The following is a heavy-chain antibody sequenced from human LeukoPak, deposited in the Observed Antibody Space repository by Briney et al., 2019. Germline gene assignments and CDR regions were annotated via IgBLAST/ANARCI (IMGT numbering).Heavy chain of an antibody. CDR2: IYPGDSDT. Sequence: KPGESLKISCKGSGYSFTSYWIGWVRQMPGKGLEWMGIIYPGDSDTRYSPSFQGQVTISADKSISTAYLQWSSLKASDTAMYYCARLSRWLQFPWPAEFDYWGQGTLVTVSS. J-gene: IGHJ4*02. CDR3: ARLSRWLQFPWPAEFDY. D-gene: IGHD5-24*01. V-gene: IGHV5-51*01. CDR1: GYSFTSYW.